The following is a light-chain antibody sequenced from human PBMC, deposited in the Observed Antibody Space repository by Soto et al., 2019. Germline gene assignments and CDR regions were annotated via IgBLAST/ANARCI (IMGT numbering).Light chain of an antibody. J-gene: IGKJ3*01. CDR2: GAS. CDR3: QQYNNWPPVN. V-gene: IGKV3-15*01. CDR1: QSVYNN. Sequence: EIVMTQSPATLSVSPGERATLSCRASQSVYNNLAWYQQKPGQAPRLLIYGASTRDTGIPARFSGSGSETEFTLTISILQTEDFAVYYCQQYNNWPPVNFGPGNKVDI.